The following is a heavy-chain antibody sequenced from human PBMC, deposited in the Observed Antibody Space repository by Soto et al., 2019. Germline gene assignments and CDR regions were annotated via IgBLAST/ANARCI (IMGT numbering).Heavy chain of an antibody. CDR2: ISGSGGST. V-gene: IGHV3-23*01. D-gene: IGHD6-19*01. CDR3: AKVGGVAVGGLIFYX. CDR1: GFTFSSYA. J-gene: IGHJ4*02. Sequence: PGGSLRLSFAASGFTFSSYAMSWVRQAPGKGLEWVSSISGSGGSTYYADSVKGRFTISMDNSKNTLYLQMNSLRAEDTAVDYCAKVGGVAVGGLIFYXWGQGTLFTVSX.